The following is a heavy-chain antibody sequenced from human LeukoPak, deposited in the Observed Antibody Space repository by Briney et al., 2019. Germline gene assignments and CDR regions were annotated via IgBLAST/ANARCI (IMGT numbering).Heavy chain of an antibody. J-gene: IGHJ3*02. CDR2: IYSGGST. CDR1: GFTVSSNY. D-gene: IGHD1-1*01. Sequence: GGSLRLSCAASGFTVSSNYMSWVRQAPGKGLEWVSVIYSGGSTYYADSVKGRFTISRDNSKNTLYLQMNSLRAEDTAVYYCARAELEPAPGAFDIWGQGTMVTVSS. CDR3: ARAELEPAPGAFDI. V-gene: IGHV3-53*05.